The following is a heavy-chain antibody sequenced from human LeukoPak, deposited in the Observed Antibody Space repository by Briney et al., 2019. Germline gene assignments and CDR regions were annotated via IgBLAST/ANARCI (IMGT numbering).Heavy chain of an antibody. CDR3: ASRDGYNFAY. V-gene: IGHV4-39*07. CDR2: IYYSGST. Sequence: SETLSLTCTASGGSISSSSYYWGWIRQPPGKGLEWIGSIYYSGSTYYNPSLKSRVTISVDTSKNQFSLKLSSVTAADTAVYYCASRDGYNFAYWGQGTLVTVPS. D-gene: IGHD5-24*01. CDR1: GGSISSSSYY. J-gene: IGHJ4*02.